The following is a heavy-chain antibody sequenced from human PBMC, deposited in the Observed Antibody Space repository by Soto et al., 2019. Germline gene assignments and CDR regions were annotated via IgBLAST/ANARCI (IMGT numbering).Heavy chain of an antibody. CDR3: ARAAAIFGGLGSYYLDAFGI. CDR2: IYYSGST. D-gene: IGHD3-10*01. V-gene: IGHV4-31*03. Sequence: PSETLSLTCTVSGGSISSGGYYWSWIRQHPGKGLEWIGYIYYSGSTYYNPSLKSRVTISVDTSKNQFSLKLSSVTAADTAVYYCARAAAIFGGLGSYYLDAFGIWGQGTMVTVSS. J-gene: IGHJ3*02. CDR1: GGSISSGGYY.